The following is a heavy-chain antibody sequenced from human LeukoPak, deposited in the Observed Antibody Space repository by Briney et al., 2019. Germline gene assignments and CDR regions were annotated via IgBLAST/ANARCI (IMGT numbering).Heavy chain of an antibody. J-gene: IGHJ4*02. CDR2: IIPIFGTA. CDR1: GFTFISYG. Sequence: GASVKVSCKASGFTFISYGINWVRQAPGQGLEWMGGIIPIFGTANYAQKFQGRVTITADESTSTAYMELSSLRSEDTAVYYCAILPEGPYDSKDYWGQGTLVTVSS. CDR3: AILPEGPYDSKDY. D-gene: IGHD3-22*01. V-gene: IGHV1-69*13.